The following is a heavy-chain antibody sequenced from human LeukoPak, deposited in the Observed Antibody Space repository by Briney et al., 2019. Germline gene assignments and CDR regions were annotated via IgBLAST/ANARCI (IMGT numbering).Heavy chain of an antibody. CDR3: AREYDSSGYPTSFDY. J-gene: IGHJ4*02. Sequence: GASVKVSCKASGGTFSSYAISWVRQAPGQGLEWMGRIIPILGIANYAQKFQGRVTITADKSTSTAYMELNSLRSEDTAVYYCAREYDSSGYPTSFDYWGQGTLVTVSS. V-gene: IGHV1-69*04. CDR2: IIPILGIA. D-gene: IGHD3-22*01. CDR1: GGTFSSYA.